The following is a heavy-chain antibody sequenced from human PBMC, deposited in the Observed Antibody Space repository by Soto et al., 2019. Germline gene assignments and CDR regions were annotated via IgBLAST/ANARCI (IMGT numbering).Heavy chain of an antibody. D-gene: IGHD2-21*02. Sequence: QVQLVQSGAEVKKPGSSVKVSCKASGGTFSSYAISWVRQAPGQGLEWMGGIIPIFGTANYAQMFQGRVTITADESTSTAYMELSSLRSEDTAVYYCARVRGGDRHLYWYFDLWGRGTLVTVSS. CDR2: IIPIFGTA. J-gene: IGHJ2*01. V-gene: IGHV1-69*01. CDR1: GGTFSSYA. CDR3: ARVRGGDRHLYWYFDL.